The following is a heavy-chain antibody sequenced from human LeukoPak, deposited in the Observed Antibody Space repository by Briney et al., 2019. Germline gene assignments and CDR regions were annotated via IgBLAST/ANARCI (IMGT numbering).Heavy chain of an antibody. Sequence: TGGSLRLACEVSGFTFEDHTMHWVRQAPGKGLEWVSLITWDGDFTDYADSVKGRLTISRDNSRNSLYLQMHSLRTEDTAFYYCARDITDYYDSSGYSYFDYWGPGTLVTVSS. CDR2: ITWDGDFT. CDR3: ARDITDYYDSSGYSYFDY. D-gene: IGHD3-22*01. J-gene: IGHJ4*02. CDR1: GFTFEDHT. V-gene: IGHV3-43*01.